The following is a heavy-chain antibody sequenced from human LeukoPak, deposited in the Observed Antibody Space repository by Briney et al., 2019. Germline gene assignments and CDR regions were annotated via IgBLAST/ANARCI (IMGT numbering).Heavy chain of an antibody. D-gene: IGHD3-3*01. CDR1: GGTFSSYA. J-gene: IGHJ6*02. CDR2: IIPIFGTA. CDR3: ARRTEWLLNNLYYYYYGMDV. Sequence: ASVKVSCKASGGTFSSYAISWVRQAPGQGLEWMGGIIPIFGTANYAQKFQGRVTITADESTSTAYMELSSLRSEDTAVYYCARRTEWLLNNLYYYYYGMDVWGQRTTVTVSS. V-gene: IGHV1-69*13.